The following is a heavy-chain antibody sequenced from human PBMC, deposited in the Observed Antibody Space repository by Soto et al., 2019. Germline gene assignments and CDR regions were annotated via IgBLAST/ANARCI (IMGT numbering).Heavy chain of an antibody. D-gene: IGHD3-22*01. CDR3: ARDGRHYYDSSGYYYFDY. V-gene: IGHV4-59*12. J-gene: IGHJ4*02. CDR2: VFYTGRA. CDR1: GGSLGSYY. Sequence: PWETLSLTCTVSGGSLGSYYWSWIRQPPGKGLEWIGYVFYTGRANYNASLKSRVSISLDTSNYQFPLKLSSVTAADTAVYYCARDGRHYYDSSGYYYFDYWGQGTLVTVSS.